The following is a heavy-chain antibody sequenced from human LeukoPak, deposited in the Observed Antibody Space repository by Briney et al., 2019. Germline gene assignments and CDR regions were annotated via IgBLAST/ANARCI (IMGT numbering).Heavy chain of an antibody. Sequence: SETLSLTCTVSGGSISSYYWSWIRQPPGKGLEWIAYINYSGNNNYNPSLKSRVTISIDTSKNHFSLRLSSVTAADTAVYYCARRGYYDSGGYYGYWGQGTLVTVSS. CDR1: GGSISSYY. CDR2: INYSGNN. CDR3: ARRGYYDSGGYYGY. D-gene: IGHD3-22*01. J-gene: IGHJ4*02. V-gene: IGHV4-59*08.